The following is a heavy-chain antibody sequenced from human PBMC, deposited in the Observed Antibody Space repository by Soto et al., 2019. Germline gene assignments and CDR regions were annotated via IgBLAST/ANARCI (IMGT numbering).Heavy chain of an antibody. CDR2: ISSSGTGT. CDR3: AKHDIGYFRPFDN. V-gene: IGHV3-23*01. J-gene: IGHJ4*02. Sequence: EVQLLESGGGLVQPGGSLRLSCPASGFTFSNYAMTWVRQAPRKGLEWVSAISSSGTGTYYADSVKGRFTISRDNSRNKLYLQMNSLRADDTAVYYCAKHDIGYFRPFDNWGQGTLVTVSS. D-gene: IGHD3-22*01. CDR1: GFTFSNYA.